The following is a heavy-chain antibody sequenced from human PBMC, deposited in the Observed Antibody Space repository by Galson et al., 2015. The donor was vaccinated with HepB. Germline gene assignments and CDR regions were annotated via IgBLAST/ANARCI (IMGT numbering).Heavy chain of an antibody. CDR3: AKAGRSQEDYFDY. Sequence: SLRLSCAAAGLPFDNYNMHWVRQAPGKGLEWVSLISWDGYHTYYADSVKGRFTISRDNSKNSLYLQMNSLRAEDTALYYCAKAGRSQEDYFDYWGQG. J-gene: IGHJ4*02. CDR1: GLPFDNYN. CDR2: ISWDGYHT. V-gene: IGHV3-43*01. D-gene: IGHD2-15*01.